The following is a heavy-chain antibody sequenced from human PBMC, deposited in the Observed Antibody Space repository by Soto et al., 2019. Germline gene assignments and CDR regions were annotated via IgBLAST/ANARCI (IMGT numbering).Heavy chain of an antibody. V-gene: IGHV3-23*04. CDR1: GFTLGSCG. CDR2: VSPHGANT. CDR3: ATEGAKTTWNFDY. J-gene: IGHJ4*02. Sequence: VHLVESGGGVVQPGRSLRLSCVASGFTLGSCGMNWVRQAPGKGLEWVAGVSPHGANTYYADSVRGRFIISRDDSRNTVSLDMNSLRGEDSAVYYCATEGAKTTWNFDYWGQGTVVTVSS. D-gene: IGHD1-1*01.